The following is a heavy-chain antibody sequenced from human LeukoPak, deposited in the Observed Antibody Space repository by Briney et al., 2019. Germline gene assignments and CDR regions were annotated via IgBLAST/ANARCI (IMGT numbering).Heavy chain of an antibody. CDR3: ARHVRSGYNLLDY. Sequence: PSGTLSLTCTISGGSINNYYWSWIRQSPGKGLEWIGYIYFSGSSNYNPSLKSRVTMSVDTSKNQFSLNLNSVTAADTAVYYCARHVRSGYNLLDYWGQGTLVTVSS. CDR1: GGSINNYY. D-gene: IGHD5-24*01. J-gene: IGHJ4*02. V-gene: IGHV4-59*08. CDR2: IYFSGSS.